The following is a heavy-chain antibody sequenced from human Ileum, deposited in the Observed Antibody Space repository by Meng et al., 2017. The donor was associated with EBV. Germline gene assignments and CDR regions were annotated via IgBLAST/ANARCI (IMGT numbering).Heavy chain of an antibody. D-gene: IGHD6-19*01. CDR2: INTGNGET. J-gene: IGHJ4*02. CDR1: GYTFTSYA. V-gene: IGHV1-3*04. CDR3: ASRPGIAVAGFDY. Sequence: QVQVVESGAEMKKPGATVDVSCKASGYTFTSYAMNWVRQAPGQRLEWMGWINTGNGETKYSQKFQGRVTLTRDTSASTAYMELSSLRSEDTAVYYCASRPGIAVAGFDYWGQGTLVTVSS.